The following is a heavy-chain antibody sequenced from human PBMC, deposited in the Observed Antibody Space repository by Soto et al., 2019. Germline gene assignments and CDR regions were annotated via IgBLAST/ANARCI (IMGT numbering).Heavy chain of an antibody. V-gene: IGHV3-23*01. J-gene: IGHJ2*01. Sequence: EVQLLESGGGLVQPGGSLRLSCAASGFTFSSYAMSWVRQAPGKGLEWVSAISGSGGSTYYADSVKGRFTISRDNSKNALELQMNSLRAEDTAVYYCAKHAVQEWLRFEYYDLWGRGTLVTVSS. D-gene: IGHD5-12*01. CDR3: AKHAVQEWLRFEYYDL. CDR2: ISGSGGST. CDR1: GFTFSSYA.